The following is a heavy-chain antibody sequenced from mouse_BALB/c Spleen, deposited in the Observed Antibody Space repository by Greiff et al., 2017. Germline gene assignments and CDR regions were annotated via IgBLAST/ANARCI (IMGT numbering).Heavy chain of an antibody. Sequence: VKLKESGPGLVAPSQSLSITCTVSGFSLTGYGVNWVRQPPGKGLEWLGMIWGDGSTDYNSALKSRLSISKDNSKSQVFLKMNSLQTDDTARYYCAREIHYYGYWYFDVWGAGTTVTVSS. D-gene: IGHD1-2*01. CDR1: GFSLTGYG. CDR3: AREIHYYGYWYFDV. V-gene: IGHV2-6-7*01. CDR2: IWGDGST. J-gene: IGHJ1*01.